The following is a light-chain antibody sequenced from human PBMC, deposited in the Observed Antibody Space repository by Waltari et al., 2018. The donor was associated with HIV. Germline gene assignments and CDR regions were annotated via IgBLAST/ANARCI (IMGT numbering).Light chain of an antibody. Sequence: QSALTQPASVSGSPGQSITISCPGTSSDVGGYNYVSWYQQHPGKAPKLMIYEVSKRPSGVSTRFSGSKSGNTASLTISGLQADDEADYYCSSYTSSSTLVVFGGGTKLTVL. CDR3: SSYTSSSTLVV. CDR2: EVS. J-gene: IGLJ2*01. CDR1: SSDVGGYNY. V-gene: IGLV2-14*01.